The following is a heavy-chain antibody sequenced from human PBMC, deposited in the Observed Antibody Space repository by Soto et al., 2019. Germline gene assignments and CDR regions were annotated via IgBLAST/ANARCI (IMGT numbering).Heavy chain of an antibody. Sequence: EVLLVESGGGLVQPGGSLRLSCTVSGFTFSTYSMNWVRQAPGKGLEWISYITTTSNTMYYADSVKGRFTVSRDNARNSLYLQMNSLRDEDTAVDYCARSLPLLGSDYWGQGTLVIVSS. CDR2: ITTTSNTM. CDR3: ARSLPLLGSDY. J-gene: IGHJ4*02. CDR1: GFTFSTYS. D-gene: IGHD3-10*01. V-gene: IGHV3-48*02.